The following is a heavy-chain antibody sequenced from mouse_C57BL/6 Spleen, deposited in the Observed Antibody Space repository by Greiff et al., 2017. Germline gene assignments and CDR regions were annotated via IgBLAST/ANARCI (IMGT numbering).Heavy chain of an antibody. Sequence: EVQLQQSGPELVKPGASVKISCKASGYTFTDYYMNWVKQSHGKSLEWIGDINPNNGGTSYNQKFKGKATLTVDKSSSTAYMELRSLTSEDSAVYYCARGITTNYYAMDYWGQGTSVTVSS. CDR2: INPNNGGT. J-gene: IGHJ4*01. D-gene: IGHD1-1*01. V-gene: IGHV1-26*01. CDR3: ARGITTNYYAMDY. CDR1: GYTFTDYY.